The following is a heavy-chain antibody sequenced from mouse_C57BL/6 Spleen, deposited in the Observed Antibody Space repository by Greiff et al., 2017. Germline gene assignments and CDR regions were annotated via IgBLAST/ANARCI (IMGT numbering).Heavy chain of an antibody. V-gene: IGHV1-54*01. CDR1: GYAFTNYL. CDR3: ARWVYA. Sequence: QVQLQQSGAELVRPGTSVKVSCKASGYAFTNYLIEWVKQRPGQGLEWIGVINPGSGGTNYNEKFKGKATLTADKSSSTAYMQLSSLTSEDSAVYLCARWVYAWGQGTLVTVSA. CDR2: INPGSGGT. D-gene: IGHD1-1*01. J-gene: IGHJ3*01.